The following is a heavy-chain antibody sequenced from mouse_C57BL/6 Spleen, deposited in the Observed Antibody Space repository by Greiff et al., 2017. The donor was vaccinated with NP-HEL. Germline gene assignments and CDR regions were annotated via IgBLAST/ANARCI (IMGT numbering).Heavy chain of an antibody. CDR2: IYPGSGNT. J-gene: IGHJ2*01. CDR3: ATGDYGSRGFDY. CDR1: GYSFTSYY. V-gene: IGHV1-66*01. Sequence: QVHVKQSGPELVKPGASVKISCTASGYSFTSYYIHWVKQRPGQGLEWIGWIYPGSGNTKYHEKFKGKATLSADTSSSTAYMQLSSLKSEDSAVYYYATGDYGSRGFDYWGQGTTLTVSS. D-gene: IGHD1-1*01.